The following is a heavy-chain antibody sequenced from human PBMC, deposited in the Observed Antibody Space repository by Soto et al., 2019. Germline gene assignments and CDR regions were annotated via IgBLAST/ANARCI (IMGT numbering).Heavy chain of an antibody. CDR1: GGSFSGHY. CDR3: SRYGSGRRSYYFYGMDV. J-gene: IGHJ6*02. Sequence: QVQLQQWGAGLLKPSETLSLTCAVYGGSFSGHYWSWIRQPPGKGLEWIGEINDSGSTNYNPSLKRRVTILVDTSKNQFSLKLSSVTAADTALYYCSRYGSGRRSYYFYGMDVWGQGTTVTVSS. D-gene: IGHD3-10*01. CDR2: INDSGST. V-gene: IGHV4-34*01.